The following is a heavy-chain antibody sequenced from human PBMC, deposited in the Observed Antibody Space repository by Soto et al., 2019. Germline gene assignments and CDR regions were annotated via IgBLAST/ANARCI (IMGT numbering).Heavy chain of an antibody. V-gene: IGHV1-18*01. J-gene: IGHJ3*02. CDR2: IGAYNGNT. Sequence: GASAKVSCKASGCTFTSYGIRWVRQARGQWLEWMGWIGAYNGNTNYAQKVQGRVTMTTDTSTSTPYMELRSLRSDDTAVYYCARDRRSSGWTPTVAFDIWVKGTMVTVSS. CDR3: ARDRRSSGWTPTVAFDI. CDR1: GCTFTSYG. D-gene: IGHD6-19*01.